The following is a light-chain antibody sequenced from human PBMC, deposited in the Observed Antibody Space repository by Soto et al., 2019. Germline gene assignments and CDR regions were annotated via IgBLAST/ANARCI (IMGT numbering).Light chain of an antibody. J-gene: IGKJ4*01. CDR3: QQYNNWPPT. V-gene: IGKV3-15*01. Sequence: EIVMTQSPATLSVSPGERATLSCRASQSVSSNLAWYQQKPGQAPRLLIYGASTTATGIPARFSGSGSGTEFTPTISSLQSEDFAVYHCQQYNNWPPTFGGGTKVEIK. CDR2: GAS. CDR1: QSVSSN.